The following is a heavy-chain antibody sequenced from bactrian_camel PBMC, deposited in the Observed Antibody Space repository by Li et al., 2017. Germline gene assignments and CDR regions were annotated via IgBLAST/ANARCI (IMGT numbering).Heavy chain of an antibody. Sequence: HVQLVESGGGSVQAGGSLKLSCAASESVVTTYSMGWFRQPPGKEREGVAAICTGGGRTRYADSVRGRFAVSQDNAKNTMYLEMNALKPEDTAKYFCAAEPAERWEECGYEYNYWGQGTQVTVS. CDR1: ESVVTTYS. CDR3: AAEPAERWEECGYEYNY. D-gene: IGHD7*01. CDR2: ICTGGGRT. J-gene: IGHJ4*01. V-gene: IGHV3S54*01.